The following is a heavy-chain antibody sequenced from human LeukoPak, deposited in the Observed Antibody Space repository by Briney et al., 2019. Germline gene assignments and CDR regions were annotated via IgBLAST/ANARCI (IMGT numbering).Heavy chain of an antibody. CDR3: ARGPIVVVPAAHIPIYYYYYYMDV. D-gene: IGHD2-2*01. CDR2: ISSSGSTI. Sequence: GGSLRLSCAASGFTFSDYYMSWIRQAPGKGLEWVSYISSSGSTIYYADSVKGRFTISRDNAKNSLYLQMNSLRAEDTAVYYCARGPIVVVPAAHIPIYYYYYYMDVWGKGTTVTISS. V-gene: IGHV3-11*01. J-gene: IGHJ6*03. CDR1: GFTFSDYY.